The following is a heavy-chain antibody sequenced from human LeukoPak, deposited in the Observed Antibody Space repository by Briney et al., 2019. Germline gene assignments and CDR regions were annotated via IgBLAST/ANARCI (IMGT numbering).Heavy chain of an antibody. Sequence: SETLSLTCTVSGGSITTYYWSWIRQPPGKGLEWIAYMFHSGTPRYNPSLQSRVTISADTSKNQFLLNVRSTTAADTAVYYCARRRGWKQQLVYFDYWGQGTLATVSS. J-gene: IGHJ4*02. D-gene: IGHD6-13*01. CDR3: ARRRGWKQQLVYFDY. V-gene: IGHV4-59*08. CDR1: GGSITTYY. CDR2: MFHSGTP.